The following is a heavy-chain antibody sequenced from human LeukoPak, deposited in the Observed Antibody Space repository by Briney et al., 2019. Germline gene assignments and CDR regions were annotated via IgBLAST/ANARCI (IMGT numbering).Heavy chain of an antibody. V-gene: IGHV4-34*01. J-gene: IGHJ6*02. CDR3: ARAKSSGWYYYYYGMDV. Sequence: SETLSLTCAVYGGSFSGYYWSWIRQPPGKGLEWIGEINHSGSTNYNPSLKSRVTISVDTSKNQFSLKLSSVTAADTAVYYCARAKSSGWYYYYYGMDVWGQGTTVTVSS. CDR2: INHSGST. CDR1: GGSFSGYY. D-gene: IGHD6-19*01.